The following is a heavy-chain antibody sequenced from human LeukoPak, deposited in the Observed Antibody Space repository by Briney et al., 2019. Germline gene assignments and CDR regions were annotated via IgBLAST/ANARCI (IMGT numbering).Heavy chain of an antibody. CDR1: GYTFTGYY. CDR2: INPNSGGT. Sequence: ASVKVSCKASGYTFTGYYMHWVRQAPGQGLEWMGWINPNSGGTNYAQKFQGRVTMTRDTSISTAYMELSRLRSDDTAVYYCARVFEGYSSGGSCYPSYYYYGMDVWGQGTTVTVSS. V-gene: IGHV1-2*02. CDR3: ARVFEGYSSGGSCYPSYYYYGMDV. J-gene: IGHJ6*02. D-gene: IGHD2-15*01.